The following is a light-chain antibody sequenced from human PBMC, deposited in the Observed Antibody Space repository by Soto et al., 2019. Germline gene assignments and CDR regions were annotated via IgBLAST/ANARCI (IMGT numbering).Light chain of an antibody. Sequence: DVQMTQSPSSLAASVGERVTMTCRASQGIIQYLAWYQQKPGKARKLLIYASSTLQSGVPSRFSGSGAGTDFTLTISSLQPEDVATYYCQKYNSAARTFGQGTNVEI. CDR3: QKYNSAART. CDR2: ASS. CDR1: QGIIQY. J-gene: IGKJ1*01. V-gene: IGKV1-27*01.